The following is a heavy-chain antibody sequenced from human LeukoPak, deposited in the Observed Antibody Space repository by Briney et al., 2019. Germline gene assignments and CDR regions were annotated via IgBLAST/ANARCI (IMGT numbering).Heavy chain of an antibody. V-gene: IGHV3-30*02. CDR2: IRYDGSNK. Sequence: QTGGSLRLSCAASGFTFSSYGMHWVRQAPGKGLEWVAFIRYDGSNKYYADSVKGRFTISRDNSKNTLYLQMNSLRAEDTAVYYCARVDSATKLAFDIWGQGTMVTVSS. J-gene: IGHJ3*02. D-gene: IGHD3-10*01. CDR1: GFTFSSYG. CDR3: ARVDSATKLAFDI.